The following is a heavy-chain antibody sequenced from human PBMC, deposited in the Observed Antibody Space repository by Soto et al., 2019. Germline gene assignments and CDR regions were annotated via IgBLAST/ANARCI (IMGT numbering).Heavy chain of an antibody. CDR1: GYTFTGYY. D-gene: IGHD2-2*01. J-gene: IGHJ6*04. CDR3: ARNLYQVISDGMDV. Sequence: ASVKVSCKASGYTFTGYYVHWVREAPGQGLEWMGWINPETGGTSYAQKFQGRVTLSRDTSINTAYLELSRLRFDDAAVYFCARNLYQVISDGMDVWAKGPTVPVSS. CDR2: INPETGGT. V-gene: IGHV1-2*02.